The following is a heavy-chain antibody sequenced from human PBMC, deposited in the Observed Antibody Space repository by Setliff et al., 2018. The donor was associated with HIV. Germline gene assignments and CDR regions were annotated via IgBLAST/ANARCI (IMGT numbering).Heavy chain of an antibody. CDR1: AFSFSNNA. V-gene: IGHV3-30-3*01. J-gene: IGHJ5*02. Sequence: QPGGSLRLSCVASAFSFSNNAMHWVRQAPGKGLEWVAVISYDGNYKYYADSVKGRFTISRDNSKNRLYLQMNSLRAEDTAVYYCASILETATNWGALWFDPWGQGTLVTVSS. CDR2: ISYDGNYK. D-gene: IGHD3-16*01. CDR3: ASILETATNWGALWFDP.